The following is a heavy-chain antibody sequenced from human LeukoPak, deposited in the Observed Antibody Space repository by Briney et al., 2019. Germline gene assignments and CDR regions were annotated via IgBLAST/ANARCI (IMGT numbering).Heavy chain of an antibody. V-gene: IGHV4-59*12. CDR1: GGSISSYY. CDR2: IYSNGST. D-gene: IGHD4-17*01. J-gene: IGHJ4*02. CDR3: ARGGLETTYVY. Sequence: SETLSLTCTVSGGSISSYYWSWIRQPLGKGPEWIGYIYSNGSTNYNPSLKSRVTISVDTSKNQFSLKLSSVTAADTAVYYCARGGLETTYVYWGQGTLVTVSS.